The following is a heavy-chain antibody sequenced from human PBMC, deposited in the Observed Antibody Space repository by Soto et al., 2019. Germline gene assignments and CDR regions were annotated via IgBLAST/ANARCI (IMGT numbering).Heavy chain of an antibody. J-gene: IGHJ3*02. CDR1: GGSISSYY. D-gene: IGHD4-17*01. Sequence: QVQLQESGPGLVKPSETLSLTCTVSGGSISSYYWNWIRQPPGKGLEWIGYIYYSGSTNYNPSLKSRVTISVDTSKNQSSRKLSSVPAADTAVYYCARRYGGAFDIWGQGTMVTVSS. CDR3: ARRYGGAFDI. V-gene: IGHV4-59*08. CDR2: IYYSGST.